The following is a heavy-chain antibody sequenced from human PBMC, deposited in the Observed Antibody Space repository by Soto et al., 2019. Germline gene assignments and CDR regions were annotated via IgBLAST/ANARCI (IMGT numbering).Heavy chain of an antibody. J-gene: IGHJ4*02. CDR2: ITPMFGTP. CDR3: ARDGTLYDSRAYYYLY. CDR1: GGTFRRYT. Sequence: QVQLVQSGAEVKKPGSSVKVSCKASGGTFRRYTITWVRQAPGQGLEWMGGITPMFGTPNYARKFRGRVTITADESTSTAYMELSSLRSEDTAMYFCARDGTLYDSRAYYYLYWGQGTLVTVSS. V-gene: IGHV1-69*01. D-gene: IGHD3-22*01.